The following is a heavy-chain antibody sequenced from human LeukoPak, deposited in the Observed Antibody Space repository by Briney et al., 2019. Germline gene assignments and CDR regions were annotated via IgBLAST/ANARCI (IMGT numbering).Heavy chain of an antibody. CDR2: INTYNGNT. D-gene: IGHD1-26*01. Sequence: ASVKVSCKASGGTFSSYAISWVRQAPGQGLEWMGWINTYNGNTNYAQKLQGRVTITTDTSTGTAYMELRSLRSDDTAVFYCARDLVDGVGAPGAYWGQGALVTVSS. J-gene: IGHJ4*02. CDR3: ARDLVDGVGAPGAY. CDR1: GGTFSSYA. V-gene: IGHV1-18*01.